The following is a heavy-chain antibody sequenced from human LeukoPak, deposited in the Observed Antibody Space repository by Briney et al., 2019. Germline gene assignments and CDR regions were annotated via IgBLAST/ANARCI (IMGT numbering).Heavy chain of an antibody. D-gene: IGHD1-1*01. J-gene: IGHJ6*03. V-gene: IGHV3-7*01. CDR3: ARGADDLKYYYYYVDV. CDR2: IKQGGSEK. CDR1: GFTFSNYW. Sequence: GGSLRLSCAASGFTFSNYWMSWVRQAPGKGLEWVANIKQGGSEKYYVDSVKGRFTISRDNAKNSLYLQMNSLRAEDTAVYYCARGADDLKYYYYYVDVWGKGTTVTVSS.